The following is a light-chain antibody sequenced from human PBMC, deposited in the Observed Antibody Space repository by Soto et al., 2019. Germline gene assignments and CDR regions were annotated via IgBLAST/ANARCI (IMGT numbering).Light chain of an antibody. CDR3: QHSYSTPPT. CDR1: QSISSY. J-gene: IGKJ1*01. CDR2: AAS. Sequence: DIQMTQSPSSLSASVGDRVTITCRASQSISSYLNWYQQKPGKAPKLLIYAASSLKSGVPSRFSGSGSGTDFTLTISSLQPEDFATDYCQHSYSTPPTFGQGTKLEIK. V-gene: IGKV1-39*01.